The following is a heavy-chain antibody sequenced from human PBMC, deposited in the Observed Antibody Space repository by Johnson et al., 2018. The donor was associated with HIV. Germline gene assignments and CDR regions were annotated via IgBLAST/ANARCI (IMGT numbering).Heavy chain of an antibody. CDR3: ARGTTGQYHYDAFDI. D-gene: IGHD1-14*01. V-gene: IGHV3-30-3*01. J-gene: IGHJ3*02. CDR1: GFTFSSHV. Sequence: QVKLVESGGGVVQPGRSLRLSCAASGFTFSSHVMHWVRQAPGKGLEWVAIISYDGINKYYADSVKGRFTISRDNSKNTLYLQMNSLRTWDTAVYYCARGTTGQYHYDAFDIWGQGTMVTVSS. CDR2: ISYDGINK.